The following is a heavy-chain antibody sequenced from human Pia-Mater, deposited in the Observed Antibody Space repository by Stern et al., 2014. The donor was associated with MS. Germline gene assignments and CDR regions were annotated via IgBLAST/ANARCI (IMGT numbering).Heavy chain of an antibody. V-gene: IGHV1-46*01. Sequence: MQLVEPGAAVKKPGASVTVSCKASGYTFTSYYIHWVRQAPGQGLEWMGIINPSGGTTSYAQKFQGRVTLTRDTSTSTVYMELNSLRSEDTAVYYCAREHSAMAFGYWGQGTLVTVSS. CDR3: AREHSAMAFGY. J-gene: IGHJ4*02. D-gene: IGHD5-18*01. CDR2: INPSGGTT. CDR1: GYTFTSYY.